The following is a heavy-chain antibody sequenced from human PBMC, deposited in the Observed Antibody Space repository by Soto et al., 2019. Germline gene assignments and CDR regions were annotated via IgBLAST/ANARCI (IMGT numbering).Heavy chain of an antibody. CDR2: ISFDGSRK. V-gene: IGHV3-30-3*01. J-gene: IGHJ4*02. CDR3: ARDPHSSDDSAYYFYS. D-gene: IGHD1-26*01. Sequence: LKLSCATSRFTFNSYSMHWVSQAPGKALDWLTVISFDGSRKYYADSVKGRINVYRDTSKKTLYLQKSSLRTEDTAVYYCARDPHSSDDSAYYFYSCGQRTRVTVS. CDR1: RFTFNSYS.